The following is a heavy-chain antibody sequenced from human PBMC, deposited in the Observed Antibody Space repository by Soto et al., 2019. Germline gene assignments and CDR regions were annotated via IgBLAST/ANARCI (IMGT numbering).Heavy chain of an antibody. J-gene: IGHJ6*03. CDR1: GYTFTSYA. V-gene: IGHV1-3*01. D-gene: IGHD2-15*01. CDR3: AIPERRYCSGGSCLYYYYYMDV. Sequence: QVQLVQSGAEVKKPGASVKVSCKASGYTFTSYAMHWVRQAPGQRLEWMGWINAGNGNTKYSQKFQGRVTIIRDTSASTAYMELSSLRSEDTAVYYCAIPERRYCSGGSCLYYYYYMDVWGKGTTVTVSS. CDR2: INAGNGNT.